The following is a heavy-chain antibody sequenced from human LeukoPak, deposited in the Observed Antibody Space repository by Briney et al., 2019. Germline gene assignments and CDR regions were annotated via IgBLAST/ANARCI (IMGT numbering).Heavy chain of an antibody. V-gene: IGHV1-2*02. D-gene: IGHD6-13*01. CDR1: GYTFTSYY. Sequence: ASVKVSCKASGYTFTSYYMHWVRQAPGQGLEWMGWINPNSGGTNYAQKFQGRVTMTRDTSVSTAYMELSRLRSDDTAVYYCARDRAAAGANWFDPWGQGTLVTVSS. CDR3: ARDRAAAGANWFDP. CDR2: INPNSGGT. J-gene: IGHJ5*02.